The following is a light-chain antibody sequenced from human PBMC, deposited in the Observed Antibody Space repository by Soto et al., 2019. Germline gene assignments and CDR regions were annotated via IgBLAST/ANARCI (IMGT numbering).Light chain of an antibody. CDR3: QSYDSSLSGVV. V-gene: IGLV1-40*01. CDR2: GNN. J-gene: IGLJ2*01. Sequence: QSVLTQPPSVSGAPGQRVTISCTGSSSNIGAGYDVHWYQQLPGTAPKLLIHGNNYRPSGVPDRFSGSKSGTSASLAITGLQAEDEADYYCQSYDSSLSGVVFGGGTKLTVL. CDR1: SSNIGAGYD.